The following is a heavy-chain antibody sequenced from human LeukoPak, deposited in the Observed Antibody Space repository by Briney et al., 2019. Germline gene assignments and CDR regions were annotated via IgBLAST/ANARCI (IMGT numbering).Heavy chain of an antibody. V-gene: IGHV3-30*04. Sequence: GGSLRLSCAASGFTFNEYSMHWVRQAPGKGLEWVAVISYHGSQKYYADSVTGRFTISRDNSKNTLYLQMDTLRPEDTALYYCSRTYYGSGKYPVRYFDHWGQGTLATVSS. CDR3: SRTYYGSGKYPVRYFDH. J-gene: IGHJ4*02. D-gene: IGHD3-10*01. CDR2: ISYHGSQK. CDR1: GFTFNEYS.